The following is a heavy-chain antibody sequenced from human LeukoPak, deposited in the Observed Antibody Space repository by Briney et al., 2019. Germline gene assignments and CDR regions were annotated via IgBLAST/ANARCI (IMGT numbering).Heavy chain of an antibody. J-gene: IGHJ5*02. Sequence: PGGSLRLSCAASGFTFSSYEMNWVRQAPGKGLEWVSAISGSGGSTYYADSVKGRFTISRDNSKNTLYLQMNSLRVEDTAVYYCAKDPYGGNSGPYNWFDPWGQGTLVTVSS. CDR2: ISGSGGST. CDR1: GFTFSSYE. CDR3: AKDPYGGNSGPYNWFDP. V-gene: IGHV3-23*01. D-gene: IGHD4-23*01.